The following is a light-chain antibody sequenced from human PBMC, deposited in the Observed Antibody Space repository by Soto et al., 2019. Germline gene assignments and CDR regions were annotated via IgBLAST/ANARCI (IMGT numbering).Light chain of an antibody. CDR3: HQYNSWPPVT. V-gene: IGKV3-15*01. CDR1: QSISRS. J-gene: IGKJ2*01. Sequence: EIVLTQSPAILSVSPGERATLSCRASQSISRSLAWYQQKPGQAPRLLISDASTRATGIPARFSGSGSGTECTLTISSLQSEDFALYYCHQYNSWPPVTFGQGTKVDIK. CDR2: DAS.